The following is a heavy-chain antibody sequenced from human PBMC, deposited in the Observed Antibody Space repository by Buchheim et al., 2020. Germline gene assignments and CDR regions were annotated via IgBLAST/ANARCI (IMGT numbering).Heavy chain of an antibody. J-gene: IGHJ6*02. CDR1: GGSFSGYY. CDR3: ARALCSSTSCYYYYYYGMDV. Sequence: QVQLQQWGAGLLKPSETLSLTCAVYGGSFSGYYWSWIRQPPGKGLEWIGEINHSGSTNYNPSLKSRVTISVDTSKNQFSLKLSSVTAADTAVYYCARALCSSTSCYYYYYYGMDVWGQGTT. V-gene: IGHV4-34*01. CDR2: INHSGST. D-gene: IGHD2-2*01.